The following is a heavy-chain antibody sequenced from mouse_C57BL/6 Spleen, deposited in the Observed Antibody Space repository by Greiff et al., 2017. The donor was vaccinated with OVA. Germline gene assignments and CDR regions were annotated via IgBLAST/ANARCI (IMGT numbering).Heavy chain of an antibody. CDR2: IYPGDGDT. D-gene: IGHD5-1*01. J-gene: IGHJ4*01. V-gene: IGHV1-82*01. Sequence: QVQLKQSGPELVKPGASVKISCKASGYAFSSSWMNWVKQRPGKGLEWIGRIYPGDGDTNYNGKFKGKATLTADKSSSTAYMQLSSLTSEDSAVYFCAREGEYSYYAMDYWGQGTSVTVSS. CDR3: AREGEYSYYAMDY. CDR1: GYAFSSSW.